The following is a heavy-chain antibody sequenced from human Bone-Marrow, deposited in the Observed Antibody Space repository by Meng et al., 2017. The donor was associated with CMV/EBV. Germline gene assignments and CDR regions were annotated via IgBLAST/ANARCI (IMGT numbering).Heavy chain of an antibody. V-gene: IGHV4-61*01. CDR1: GGSVSSGYYY. Sequence: GSLRLSCTVSGGSVSSGYYYWSWIRQPPGKGLEWIGYMSYNGGTNYKPSLKSRVTISVDTPKNQFSLQLNSVTPEDTAVYYCARKLRNYFDYWGQGTLVTVSS. J-gene: IGHJ4*02. D-gene: IGHD6-6*01. CDR2: MSYNGGT. CDR3: ARKLRNYFDY.